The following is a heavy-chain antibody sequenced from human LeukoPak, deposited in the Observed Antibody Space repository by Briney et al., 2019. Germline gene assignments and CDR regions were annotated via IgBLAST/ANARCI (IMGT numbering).Heavy chain of an antibody. CDR3: AYRDAFDI. V-gene: IGHV3-23*01. Sequence: GGSLRLSCAASGFTSNRYGMNWVRQAPGKGLQWVSGISGSGTNTYYADSVKVRFTISRDNSNNTLYLQMNSLRAEDTAVYFCAYRDAFDIWGLGTMVTVSS. J-gene: IGHJ3*02. CDR2: ISGSGTNT. D-gene: IGHD4-11*01. CDR1: GFTSNRYG.